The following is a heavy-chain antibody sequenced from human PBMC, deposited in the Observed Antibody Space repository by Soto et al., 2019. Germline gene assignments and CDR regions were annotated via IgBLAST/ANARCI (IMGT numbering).Heavy chain of an antibody. J-gene: IGHJ6*02. V-gene: IGHV3-21*01. D-gene: IGHD3-10*01. Sequence: GGSLRLSCAASGFTFSSYSMNWVCQAPGKGLEWVSSISSSSSYIYYADSVKGRFTISRDNAKNSLYLQMNSLRAEDTAVYYCAREFPGSGDYYYGMDVWGQGTTVTVSS. CDR2: ISSSSSYI. CDR3: AREFPGSGDYYYGMDV. CDR1: GFTFSSYS.